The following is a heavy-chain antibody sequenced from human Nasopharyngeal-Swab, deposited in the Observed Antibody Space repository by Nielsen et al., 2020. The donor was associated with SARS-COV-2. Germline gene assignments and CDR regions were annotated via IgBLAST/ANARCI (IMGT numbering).Heavy chain of an antibody. J-gene: IGHJ3*02. Sequence: RQAPGKGLEWIGSIYYSGSTYYNPSLKSRVTISVDTSKNQFSLKLSSVTAADTAVYYCARPGTTVTRNYAFDIWGQGTMVTVSS. CDR2: IYYSGST. CDR3: ARPGTTVTRNYAFDI. V-gene: IGHV4-39*01. D-gene: IGHD4-17*01.